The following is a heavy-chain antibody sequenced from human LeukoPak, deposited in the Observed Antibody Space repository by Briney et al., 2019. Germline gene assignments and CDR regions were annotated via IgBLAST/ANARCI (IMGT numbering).Heavy chain of an antibody. J-gene: IGHJ4*02. CDR1: GFTFNSYD. D-gene: IGHD3-22*01. CDR2: IGTAGDT. V-gene: IGHV3-13*04. CDR3: ARAPDYYDSGGSSYYFDL. Sequence: GGFLRLSCAASGFTFNSYDMHWVRQATGEGLEWVSGIGTAGDTNYPASVKGRFTISRENAKNSLYLQMNTLRAGDTAVYYCARAPDYYDSGGSSYYFDLWGRGTLVTVSS.